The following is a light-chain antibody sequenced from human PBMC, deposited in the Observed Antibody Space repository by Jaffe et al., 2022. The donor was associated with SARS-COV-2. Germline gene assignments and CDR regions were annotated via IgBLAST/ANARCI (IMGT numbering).Light chain of an antibody. J-gene: IGKJ4*01. CDR3: QQYGSSPLS. CDR2: GVS. V-gene: IGKV3-20*01. Sequence: VLTQSPGTLCLSPGERATLSCRASQIVSTNYLAWYQHKPGRAPRLLIYGVSSRATGIPDRFSGSGSGTDFTLTISRLEPEDFAVYYCQQYGSSPLSFGGGTKVEI. CDR1: QIVSTNY.